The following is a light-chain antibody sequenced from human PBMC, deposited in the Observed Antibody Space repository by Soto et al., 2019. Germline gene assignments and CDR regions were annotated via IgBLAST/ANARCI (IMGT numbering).Light chain of an antibody. CDR2: GAS. Sequence: IQMTQSPSSLSASVGDRVNITCRPSQSISRYLNWYQQKVGKAPKLLIYGASNLQSGVPSRFSGSGSGTDFTLTISSLQPEDFATYYCQQTYSTLWTFGQGTKVDIK. CDR3: QQTYSTLWT. J-gene: IGKJ1*01. CDR1: QSISRY. V-gene: IGKV1-39*01.